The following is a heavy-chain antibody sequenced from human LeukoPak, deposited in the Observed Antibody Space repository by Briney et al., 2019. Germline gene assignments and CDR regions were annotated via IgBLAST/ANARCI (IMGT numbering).Heavy chain of an antibody. V-gene: IGHV1-69*01. CDR1: GGTFSSYA. Sequence: SSVKVSCKASGGTFSSYAISWVRQAPGQGLEWMGGIIPIFGTANYAQKFQGRVTITADESTSTAYMELSSLRSEDTAVYYCASYDSSGYEGDDAFDIWGQGTMVTVSS. CDR2: IIPIFGTA. J-gene: IGHJ3*02. D-gene: IGHD3-22*01. CDR3: ASYDSSGYEGDDAFDI.